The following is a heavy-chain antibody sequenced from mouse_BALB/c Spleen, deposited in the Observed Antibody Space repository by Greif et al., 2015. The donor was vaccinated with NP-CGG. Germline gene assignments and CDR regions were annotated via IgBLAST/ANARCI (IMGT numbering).Heavy chain of an antibody. V-gene: IGHV1S81*02. CDR3: TRSGYGNYGGFAY. CDR2: INPSNGGT. CDR1: GYTFTSYY. J-gene: IGHJ3*01. D-gene: IGHD2-10*02. Sequence: VQLQQSGAELVKPGASVKLSCKASGYTFTSYYMYWVKQRPGQGLEWIGEINPSNGGTNFNEKFKSKATLTVDKSSSTAYMQLSSLTSEDSAVYYCTRSGYGNYGGFAYWGQGTLVTVSA.